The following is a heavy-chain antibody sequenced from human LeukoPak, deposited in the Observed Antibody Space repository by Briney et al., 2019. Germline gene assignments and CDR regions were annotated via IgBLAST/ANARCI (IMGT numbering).Heavy chain of an antibody. Sequence: GGSLRLSCAASGFTFSSYGMHWVRQAPGKGLEWVAVIWYDGSNKYYADSVKGRFTISRDNSKNTLYLQMSSLRAEDTAVYYCARDFLWGSPDYWGQGTLVTVSS. V-gene: IGHV3-33*01. CDR1: GFTFSSYG. CDR2: IWYDGSNK. CDR3: ARDFLWGSPDY. D-gene: IGHD3-16*01. J-gene: IGHJ4*02.